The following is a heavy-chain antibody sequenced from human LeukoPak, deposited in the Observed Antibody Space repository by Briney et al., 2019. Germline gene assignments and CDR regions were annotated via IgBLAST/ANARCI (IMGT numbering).Heavy chain of an antibody. J-gene: IGHJ4*02. Sequence: GGSLRLSCAASGFTFSSYWMSWVRQAPGKRLEWVANIKQDGSEKYYVDSVKGRFTISRDNAKNSLYLQMNSLRAEDTAVYYCARVSWGYYDSSGYYYAPLSYFDYWGQGTLVTVSS. D-gene: IGHD3-22*01. CDR1: GFTFSSYW. V-gene: IGHV3-7*01. CDR3: ARVSWGYYDSSGYYYAPLSYFDY. CDR2: IKQDGSEK.